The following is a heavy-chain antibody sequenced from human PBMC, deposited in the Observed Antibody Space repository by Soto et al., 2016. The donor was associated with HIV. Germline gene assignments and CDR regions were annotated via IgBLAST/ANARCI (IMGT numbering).Heavy chain of an antibody. Sequence: EVQLVESGGGLVQPGGSLRLSCAASGFTFSNYWMHWVRQVPGKGLVWVSRISSDGDSTNYADSVKGRFTTSRDNAKNTLHLQMNSLRADDTAIYHCIRDFSDSSGFQHWGQGTLVTVSS. CDR1: GFTFSNYW. CDR3: IRDFSDSSGFQH. CDR2: ISSDGDST. V-gene: IGHV3-74*01. D-gene: IGHD3-22*01. J-gene: IGHJ1*01.